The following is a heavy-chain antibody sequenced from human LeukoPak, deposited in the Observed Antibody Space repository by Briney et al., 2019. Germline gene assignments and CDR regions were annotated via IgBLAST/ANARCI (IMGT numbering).Heavy chain of an antibody. J-gene: IGHJ4*02. V-gene: IGHV1-46*01. Sequence: ASVKVSCKASGYTFTSYYMHWVRQAPGQGLEWMGIINPSGGSTSYAQKFRGRVTMTRGMSTSTVYMELSSLRSDDTAVYYCARDARGYYSHFDYWGQGTLVTVSS. CDR2: INPSGGST. D-gene: IGHD3-22*01. CDR1: GYTFTSYY. CDR3: ARDARGYYSHFDY.